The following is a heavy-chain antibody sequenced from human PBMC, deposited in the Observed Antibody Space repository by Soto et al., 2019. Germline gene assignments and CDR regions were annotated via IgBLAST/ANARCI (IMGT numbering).Heavy chain of an antibody. Sequence: QVQLVQSGAEEKKPGASVKISCKASGYTITSYAVHWVRQAPGQRLEWMGWINAGNGNTKYSQNFQGRVSITRDTSATTAFMELSSLRSEDTAVYYCATGSRSDYWGQGTLVTVSS. CDR3: ATGSRSDY. V-gene: IGHV1-3*05. CDR2: INAGNGNT. J-gene: IGHJ4*02. CDR1: GYTITSYA. D-gene: IGHD2-15*01.